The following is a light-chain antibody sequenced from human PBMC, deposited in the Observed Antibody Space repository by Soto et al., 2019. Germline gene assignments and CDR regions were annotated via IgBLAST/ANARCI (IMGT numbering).Light chain of an antibody. J-gene: IGKJ4*01. CDR3: QQYFTSPLT. CDR2: GAS. Sequence: EIVLTQSPDTLSLSPGERATLSCRASQSVRSTYLAWYQQKPGQAPRLLIYGASSRATDIPDRFTGSGSETEFTLTVSRLEPEDFAVYYCQQYFTSPLTFGGGTKVEMK. V-gene: IGKV3-20*01. CDR1: QSVRSTY.